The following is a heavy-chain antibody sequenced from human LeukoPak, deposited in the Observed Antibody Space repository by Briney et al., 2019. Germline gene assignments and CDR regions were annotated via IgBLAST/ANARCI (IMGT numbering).Heavy chain of an antibody. Sequence: GGSLRLSCAASGFTFSNYAMSWVRQAPGKGLKWVSIISASGDVTYYTGSVKGRFTISRDISKNTLYLQMNSLRAEDTAVYYCAKGSGGSSYTSIDCWGQGTLVTVSS. CDR3: AKGSGGSSYTSIDC. D-gene: IGHD2-15*01. J-gene: IGHJ4*02. CDR2: ISASGDVT. V-gene: IGHV3-23*01. CDR1: GFTFSNYA.